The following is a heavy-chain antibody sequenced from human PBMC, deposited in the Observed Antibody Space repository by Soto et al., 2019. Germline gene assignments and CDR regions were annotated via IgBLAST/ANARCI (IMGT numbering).Heavy chain of an antibody. Sequence: QVQLVQSGAEVKKPGSSVKVSCKASGGTFSSYAISWVRQAPGQGLEWMGGIIAIFGPANYAQKFQARVTITADESTSTADMELSSVRAKDMAVSYCGRGLPRPYCSGGSRYSNWFDPWGQGTLVTVSS. V-gene: IGHV1-69*01. CDR3: GRGLPRPYCSGGSRYSNWFDP. D-gene: IGHD2-15*01. CDR2: IIAIFGPA. CDR1: GGTFSSYA. J-gene: IGHJ5*02.